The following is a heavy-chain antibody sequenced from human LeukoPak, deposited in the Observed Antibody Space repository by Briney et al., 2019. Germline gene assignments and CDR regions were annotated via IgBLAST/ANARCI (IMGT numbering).Heavy chain of an antibody. V-gene: IGHV3-53*01. J-gene: IGHJ4*02. CDR3: ARASSRGVRGVIAFDY. D-gene: IGHD3-10*01. CDR1: GFTVSSNY. CDR2: IYSGGST. Sequence: PGGSLRLSCAASGFTVSSNYMSWVRQAPGKGLEWVSVIYSGGSTYYADSVEGRFTISRDNSKNTLYLQMNSLRAEDTAVYYCARASSRGVRGVIAFDYWGQGTLVTVSS.